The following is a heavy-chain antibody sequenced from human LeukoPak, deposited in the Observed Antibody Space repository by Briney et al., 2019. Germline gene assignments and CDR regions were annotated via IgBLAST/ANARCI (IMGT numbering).Heavy chain of an antibody. D-gene: IGHD3-16*01. CDR2: INPDGSGK. V-gene: IGHV3-7*01. Sequence: GGSLRLSCEASGFTLSTYWMNWARQVPGKGLDLLANINPDGSGKRYVDSVKGRFTIARDNADNSLSLQMNSLRAEDTAVYYCASWGAGGNSWGQGTLVTVSS. J-gene: IGHJ4*02. CDR3: ASWGAGGNS. CDR1: GFTLSTYW.